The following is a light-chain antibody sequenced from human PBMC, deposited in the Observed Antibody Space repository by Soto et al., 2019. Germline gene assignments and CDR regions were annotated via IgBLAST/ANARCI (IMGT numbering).Light chain of an antibody. CDR2: DAS. Sequence: EIVLTQSPATLSLSPGERATLSCRASQSVSGYLAWYQQKPGQAPRLLTFDASNRAHDTPPRFSGSESGTDSTPTISSLEPEDFAVYYCQQRSSESLSFGGGTKVEI. J-gene: IGKJ4*01. CDR3: QQRSSESLS. CDR1: QSVSGY. V-gene: IGKV3-11*01.